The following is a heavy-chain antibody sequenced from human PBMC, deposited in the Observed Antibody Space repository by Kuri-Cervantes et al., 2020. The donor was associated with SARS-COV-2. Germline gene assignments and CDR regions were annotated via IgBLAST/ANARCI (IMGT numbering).Heavy chain of an antibody. CDR2: ISAYNGST. Sequence: ASVKVSCKASGYTFTSYSISWVRQAPGQGLEWMGWISAYNGSTNYAQKLQGRVTITTDTSTSTAYMELRSLRSDDTAVYYCARGGFSHSWPNYYYYTGLDGWGQGTLVTVSS. J-gene: IGHJ6*02. V-gene: IGHV1-18*01. CDR1: GYTFTSYS. CDR3: ARGGFSHSWPNYYYYTGLDG. D-gene: IGHD6-13*01.